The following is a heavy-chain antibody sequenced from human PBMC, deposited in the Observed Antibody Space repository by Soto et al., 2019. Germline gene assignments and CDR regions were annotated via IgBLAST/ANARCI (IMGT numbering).Heavy chain of an antibody. V-gene: IGHV3-30*18. Sequence: GGSLRLSCAASGFTFGGYGIHWVRQAPGKGLEWVAVISNDGSNEFYADSVRGRFTISRDNSKNTLYLQMNSLRAEDTALYYCAKDHHVLLWFGDHGLDVWGQGTTVTVSS. CDR2: ISNDGSNE. D-gene: IGHD3-10*01. CDR1: GFTFGGYG. CDR3: AKDHHVLLWFGDHGLDV. J-gene: IGHJ6*02.